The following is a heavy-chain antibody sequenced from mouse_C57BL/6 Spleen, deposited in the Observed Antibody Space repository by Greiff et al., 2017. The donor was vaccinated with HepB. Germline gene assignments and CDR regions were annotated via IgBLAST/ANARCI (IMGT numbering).Heavy chain of an antibody. J-gene: IGHJ2*01. CDR3: ARCNYFDY. V-gene: IGHV1-50*01. CDR2: IDPSDSYT. CDR1: GYTFTSYW. Sequence: QVQLQQPGAELVKPGASVKLSCKASGYTFTSYWMQWVKQRPGQGLEWIGEIDPSDSYTNYNQKFKGKATLTVDTSSSTAYMQLSSLTSEDSAVYYCARCNYFDYWGQGTTLTVSS.